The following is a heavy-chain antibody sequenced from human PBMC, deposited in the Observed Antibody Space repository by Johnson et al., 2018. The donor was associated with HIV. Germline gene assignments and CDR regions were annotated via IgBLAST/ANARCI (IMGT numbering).Heavy chain of an antibody. CDR3: ARVRGLIAFDI. V-gene: IGHV3-30-3*01. J-gene: IGHJ3*02. D-gene: IGHD3-22*01. CDR1: GFTFSSYA. Sequence: QVQLVESGGGVVQPGRSLRLSCAASGFTFSSYAMYWVRQAPGKGLEWVAVISYDGSNKYYADSVKGRFTISRDNSKNTLYLQMNSLRAEDTAVYYCARVRGLIAFDIWGQGTMVTVSS. CDR2: ISYDGSNK.